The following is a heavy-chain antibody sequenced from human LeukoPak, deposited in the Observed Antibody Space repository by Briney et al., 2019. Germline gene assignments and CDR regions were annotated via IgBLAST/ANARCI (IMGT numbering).Heavy chain of an antibody. CDR2: ISSSGSTI. CDR1: GFSLSSYA. CDR3: AELGITMIGGV. Sequence: GGSLRLSCTVSGFSLSSYALSWVRRAPGKGLEWVSYISSSGSTIYYADSVKGRFTISRDNAKNSLYLQMNSLRAEDTAVYNCAELGITMIGGVWGKGTTVTISS. J-gene: IGHJ6*04. V-gene: IGHV3-48*03. D-gene: IGHD3-10*02.